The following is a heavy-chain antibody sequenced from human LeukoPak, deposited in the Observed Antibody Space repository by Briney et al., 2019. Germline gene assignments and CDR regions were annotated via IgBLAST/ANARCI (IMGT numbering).Heavy chain of an antibody. D-gene: IGHD3-10*01. J-gene: IGHJ3*02. CDR2: INHSGST. CDR1: GGSFIDSY. CDR3: ARGLHYYGSGSYYRGAFDI. Sequence: PSETLSLTCGVYGGSFIDSYWSWIRQPPGKGLEWIGEINHSGSTNYNPSLKSLVTISVDMSKTQFSLQLSSVTAADTAVYYCARGLHYYGSGSYYRGAFDIWGQGTMVTVSS. V-gene: IGHV4-34*01.